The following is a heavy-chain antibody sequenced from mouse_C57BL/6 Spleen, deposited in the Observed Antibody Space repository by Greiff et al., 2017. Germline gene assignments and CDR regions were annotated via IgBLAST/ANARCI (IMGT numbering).Heavy chain of an antibody. V-gene: IGHV3-1*01. CDR1: GYSITSGYV. D-gene: IGHD2-14*01. CDR2: ISYSGST. CDR3: ARGEVLGDPAWFAY. J-gene: IGHJ3*01. Sequence: EVHLVESGPGMVKPSQSLSLTCTVSGYSITSGYVWHWIRHFPGNNLEWMGYISYSGSTNYNPSLKSRISITNDTSKNKFFLKLNTVTTEDTATYYCARGEVLGDPAWFAYWGQGTLVTVSA.